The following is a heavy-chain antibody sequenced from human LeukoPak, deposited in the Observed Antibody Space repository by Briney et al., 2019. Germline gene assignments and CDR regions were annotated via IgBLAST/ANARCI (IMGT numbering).Heavy chain of an antibody. Sequence: GGSLRLSCAASGFNFGEYGMSWVRQAPGKGLEWVSGTTSDGGRKGYADSLKGRFTISRDNAKNSLYLQMNSLRGEDTALYYCARGDGSSGWYSDRWGQGTLVTVSS. D-gene: IGHD6-19*01. V-gene: IGHV3-20*04. CDR3: ARGDGSSGWYSDR. J-gene: IGHJ4*02. CDR1: GFNFGEYG. CDR2: TTSDGGRK.